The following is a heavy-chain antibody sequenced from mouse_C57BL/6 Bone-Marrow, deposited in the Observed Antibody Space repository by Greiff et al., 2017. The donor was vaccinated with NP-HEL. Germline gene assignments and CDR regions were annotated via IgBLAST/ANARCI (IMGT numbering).Heavy chain of an antibody. CDR3: ARPAWFAY. CDR2: ISSGSSTI. V-gene: IGHV5-17*01. CDR1: GFTFSDYG. Sequence: EVQLVESGGGLVKPGGSLKLSCAASGFTFSDYGMHWVRQAPEKGLEWVAYISSGSSTIYYADTVKGRFTISRDNAKNTLFLRMTRLRSEDTAMYYCARPAWFAYGGQGTLVTVSA. J-gene: IGHJ3*01.